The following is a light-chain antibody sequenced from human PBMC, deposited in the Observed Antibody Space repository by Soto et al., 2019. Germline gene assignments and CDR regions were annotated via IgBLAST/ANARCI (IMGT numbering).Light chain of an antibody. Sequence: DLVLTQSPLSLPVTLGQPASISCRSSQSLAHSDGNTYLNWFQQRPGQSPRRLMDEASKRDSGGPDRFSGSWSGYEFALRISSVEPEDVGVYYGMEGNDSPHPVGGGPKVQIK. V-gene: IGKV2-30*02. J-gene: IGKJ4*01. CDR3: MEGNDSPHP. CDR1: QSLAHSDGNTY. CDR2: EAS.